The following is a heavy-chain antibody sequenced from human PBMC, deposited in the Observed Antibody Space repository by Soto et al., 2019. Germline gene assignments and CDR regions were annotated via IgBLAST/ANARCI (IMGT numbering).Heavy chain of an antibody. CDR1: GGSISSYY. J-gene: IGHJ2*01. V-gene: IGHV4-59*08. CDR2: IYYSGST. CDR3: ARFNWYFGL. Sequence: QVQLQESGPGLVKPSETLSLTCTVSGGSISSYYWSWIRQPPGKGLEWIGYIYYSGSTNYNPPLEGPATISVDTSKNQFSLKLSSVTAADTAVYYWARFNWYFGLWGRGTLVTVSS.